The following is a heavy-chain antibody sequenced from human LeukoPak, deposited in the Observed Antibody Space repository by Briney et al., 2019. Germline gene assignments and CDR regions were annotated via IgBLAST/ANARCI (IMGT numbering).Heavy chain of an antibody. CDR3: ARFSGAMGAFDI. CDR2: INYSGST. V-gene: IGHV4-30-4*08. Sequence: PSETLSLTCTVSGGSISSGDYYWSWIRQPPGKGLEWIGYINYSGSTYYNPSLKSRVTISVDTSKNQFSLKLSSVTAADTAVYYCARFSGAMGAFDIWGQGTMVTVSS. J-gene: IGHJ3*02. CDR1: GGSISSGDYY. D-gene: IGHD5-18*01.